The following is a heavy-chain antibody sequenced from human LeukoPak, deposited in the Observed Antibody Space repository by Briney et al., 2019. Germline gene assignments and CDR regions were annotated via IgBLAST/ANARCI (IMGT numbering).Heavy chain of an antibody. Sequence: SVKVSCKASGGTFSSYAISWVRQAPGQGLEWMGGIIPIFGTANYAQKFQGRVTITADESTSTAYVELSSLRSEDTAVYYCARDANPFTMIRGVFDYWGQGALVTVSS. V-gene: IGHV1-69*01. CDR2: IIPIFGTA. CDR1: GGTFSSYA. D-gene: IGHD3-10*01. CDR3: ARDANPFTMIRGVFDY. J-gene: IGHJ4*02.